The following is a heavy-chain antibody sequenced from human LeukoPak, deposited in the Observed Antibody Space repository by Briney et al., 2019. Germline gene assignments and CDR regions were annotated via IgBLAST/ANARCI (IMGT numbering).Heavy chain of an antibody. Sequence: GGSLRLSCAASGFTFSSYGMHWVRQAPGKGLEWVAVIWYDGSNKYYADFVKGRFTISRDNSRNTLYLQMNSLRAEDTAVYYCARDRSGTFDYWGQGTLVTVSS. CDR1: GFTFSSYG. J-gene: IGHJ4*02. CDR2: IWYDGSNK. V-gene: IGHV3-33*01. CDR3: ARDRSGTFDY. D-gene: IGHD2-15*01.